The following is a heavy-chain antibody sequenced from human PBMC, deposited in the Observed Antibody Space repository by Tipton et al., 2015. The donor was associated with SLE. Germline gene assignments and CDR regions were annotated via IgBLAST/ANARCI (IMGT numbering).Heavy chain of an antibody. CDR1: GGSIISYY. CDR2: IYYSGST. CDR3: ATTPRSSSRYFDL. V-gene: IGHV4-59*08. D-gene: IGHD3-10*01. Sequence: TLSLTCTVSGGSIISYYWSWIRQPPGKGLEWIGHIYYSGSTNTNPSLKSRVTMSLDTSKNRLSLKLKSVTAADTAVYFCATTPRSSSRYFDLWGQGTLVTVSS. J-gene: IGHJ5*02.